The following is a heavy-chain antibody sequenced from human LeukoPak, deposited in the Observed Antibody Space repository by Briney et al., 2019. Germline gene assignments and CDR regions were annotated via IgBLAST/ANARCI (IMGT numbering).Heavy chain of an antibody. J-gene: IGHJ4*02. CDR3: AKNSGGSCYLGADY. CDR2: ICGSGGST. CDR1: GFTFSSYA. D-gene: IGHD2-15*01. Sequence: GGSLRLSCAASGFTFSSYAMSWVRQAPGKGLEWVSAICGSGGSTYYADSVKGRFTISRDNSKNTLYLQMNSLRAEDTAVYYCAKNSGGSCYLGADYWGQGTLITVSS. V-gene: IGHV3-23*01.